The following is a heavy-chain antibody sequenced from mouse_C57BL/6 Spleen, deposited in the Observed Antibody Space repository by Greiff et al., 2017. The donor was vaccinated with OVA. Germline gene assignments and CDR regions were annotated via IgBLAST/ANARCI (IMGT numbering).Heavy chain of an antibody. CDR1: GFTFSDYG. Sequence: EVQGVESGGGLVKPGGSLKLSCAASGFTFSDYGMHWVRQAPEKGLEWVAYISSGSSTIYYADTVKGRFTISRDNAKNTLFLQMTSLRSEDTAMYYCAGPYYGSSYVGWYFDVWGTGTTVTVSS. J-gene: IGHJ1*03. CDR3: AGPYYGSSYVGWYFDV. D-gene: IGHD1-1*01. V-gene: IGHV5-17*01. CDR2: ISSGSSTI.